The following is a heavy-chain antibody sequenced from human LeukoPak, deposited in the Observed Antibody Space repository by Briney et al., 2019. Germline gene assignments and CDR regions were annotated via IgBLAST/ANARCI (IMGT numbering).Heavy chain of an antibody. CDR2: IYHSGST. CDR1: GGSISSGSYY. D-gene: IGHD6-13*01. J-gene: IGHJ6*02. CDR3: ARVGAAGDYYYYGMDV. V-gene: IGHV4-30-2*01. Sequence: SETLSLTCTVSGGSISSGSYYWSWLRQPAGKGLEWIVYIYHSGSTYYNPSLKSRVTISVDRSKNQFSLKLSSVTAADTAVYYCARVGAAGDYYYYGMDVWGQGTTATVSS.